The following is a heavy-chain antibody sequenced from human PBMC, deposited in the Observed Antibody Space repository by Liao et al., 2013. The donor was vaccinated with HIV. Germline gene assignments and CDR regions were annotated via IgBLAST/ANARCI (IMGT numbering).Heavy chain of an antibody. CDR1: GASISSSY. D-gene: IGHD6-13*01. V-gene: IGHV4-4*07. J-gene: IGHJ4*02. CDR2: IYSSGST. CDR3: ARGYSSSWDSFHFDY. Sequence: QVQLQESGPGLVKPSETLSLTCTVSGASISSSYWSWIRQPAEKGLEWIGRIYSSGSTDYNPSLKSRVSMSVDTSKNQFSLKLSSVTAADTAVYYCARGYSSSWDSFHFDYWGQGTLVTVSS.